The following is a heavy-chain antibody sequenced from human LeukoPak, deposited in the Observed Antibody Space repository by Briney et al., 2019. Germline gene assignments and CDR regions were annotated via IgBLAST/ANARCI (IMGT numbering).Heavy chain of an antibody. Sequence: PGGSLRLSCAASGFTFSSYAMSWVRQAPGKGLEWVPAISGSGGSTYYADSVKGRFTISRDNSKNTLYLQMNSLRAEDTAVYYCARSPYDWNYGDYWGQGTLVTVSS. CDR1: GFTFSSYA. V-gene: IGHV3-23*01. D-gene: IGHD1-20*01. CDR3: ARSPYDWNYGDY. J-gene: IGHJ4*02. CDR2: ISGSGGST.